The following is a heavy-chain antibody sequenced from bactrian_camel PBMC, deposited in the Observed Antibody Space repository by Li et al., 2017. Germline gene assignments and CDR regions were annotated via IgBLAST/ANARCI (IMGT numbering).Heavy chain of an antibody. D-gene: IGHD2*01. CDR2: IDSVGST. CDR1: GYTGSTYC. CDR3: AADLSSGCTVVLTTSGPLVTLETDNY. Sequence: VQLVESGGGSVQAGGSLRLSCAASGYTGSTYCMGWFRQAPGKEREEVAVIDSVGSTSYADSVKGRFTISQSNATNTVYLQMNALRPADTAVYYCAADLSSGCTVVLTTSGPLVTLETDNYWDQGTQVTVS. V-gene: IGHV3S53*01. J-gene: IGHJ4*01.